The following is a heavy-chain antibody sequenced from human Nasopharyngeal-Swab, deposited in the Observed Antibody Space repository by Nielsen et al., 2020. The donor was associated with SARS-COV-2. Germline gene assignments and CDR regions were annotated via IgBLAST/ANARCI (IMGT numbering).Heavy chain of an antibody. J-gene: IGHJ4*02. V-gene: IGHV4-31*03. D-gene: IGHD2-15*01. CDR1: GGSISSGGYY. Sequence: LRLSCTVSGGSISSGGYYWSWIRQHPGKGLEWIGYIYYSGSTYYNPSLKSRVTISVDTSKNQFSLKLSSVTAADTAVYYCAGSRYCSGGSCYFSFDYWDQGTLVTVSS. CDR2: IYYSGST. CDR3: AGSRYCSGGSCYFSFDY.